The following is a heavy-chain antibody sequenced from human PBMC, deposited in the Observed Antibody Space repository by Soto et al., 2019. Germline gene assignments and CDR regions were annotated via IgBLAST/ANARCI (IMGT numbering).Heavy chain of an antibody. CDR1: IFTFSTYE. Sequence: SLRLSCLASIFTFSTYEMHWFRQAPGKGLEWVSYISSGGSAVYYADSVKGRFTISRDNTRNSLYLQMNSLRDEDTALYYCVRYCSTTLCNGVATRTFDYWGQGTLVTVSS. CDR2: ISSGGSAV. V-gene: IGHV3-48*03. CDR3: VRYCSTTLCNGVATRTFDY. J-gene: IGHJ4*02. D-gene: IGHD2-2*01.